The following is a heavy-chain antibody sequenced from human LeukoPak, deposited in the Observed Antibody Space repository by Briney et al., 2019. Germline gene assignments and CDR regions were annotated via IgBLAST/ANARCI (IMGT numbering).Heavy chain of an antibody. D-gene: IGHD1-26*01. CDR1: GFTFSSYS. J-gene: IGHJ4*02. CDR3: TTVLPYSYFDY. Sequence: GGSLRLSCAASGFTFSSYSMNWVRQAPGKGLEWVGRIKSKTDGGTTDYAAPVKGRFTISRDDSKNTLYLQMNSLKTEDTAVYYCTTVLPYSYFDYWGQGTLVTVSS. V-gene: IGHV3-15*01. CDR2: IKSKTDGGTT.